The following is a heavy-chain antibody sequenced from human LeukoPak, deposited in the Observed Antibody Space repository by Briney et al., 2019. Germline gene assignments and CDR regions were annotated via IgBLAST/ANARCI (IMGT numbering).Heavy chain of an antibody. J-gene: IGHJ4*02. D-gene: IGHD5-24*01. V-gene: IGHV1-69*13. CDR2: IIPIFGTA. CDR3: ARAEMATTYYFDY. Sequence: SVKVSCKASGGTFSSYTISWVRQAPGQGLEWMGGIIPIFGTANYAQKFQGRVTITADESTSTAYMELSSLRSEDTAVYYCARAEMATTYYFDYWGQGTLVTVSS. CDR1: GGTFSSYT.